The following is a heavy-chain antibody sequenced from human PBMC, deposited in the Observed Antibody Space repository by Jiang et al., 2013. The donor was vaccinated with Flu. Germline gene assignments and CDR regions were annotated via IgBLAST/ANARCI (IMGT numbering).Heavy chain of an antibody. CDR3: ARHLALGDIVVVSEGYFDL. CDR2: IYYSGST. V-gene: IGHV4-39*01. J-gene: IGHJ2*01. Sequence: PGLVKPSETLSLTCTVSGGSISSSSYYWGWIRQPPGKGLEWIGSIYYSGSTYYNPSLKSRVTISVDTSKNQFSLKLSSVTAADTAVYYCARHLALGDIVVVSEGYFDLWGRGTLVTVSS. CDR1: GGSISSSSYY. D-gene: IGHD2-15*01.